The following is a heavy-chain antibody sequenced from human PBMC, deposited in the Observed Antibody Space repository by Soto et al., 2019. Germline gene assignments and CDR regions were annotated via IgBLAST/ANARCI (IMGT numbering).Heavy chain of an antibody. CDR3: ARHFVAVVIKGWGY. CDR2: IYYNGNT. Sequence: SETLSLTCAVYGGSFSGYYWTWIRQPPGKELEWIGKIYYNGNTYYNPSLKSRVSMSVDTSKNQFSLKLISVTAADTAVYYCARHFVAVVIKGWGYWGQGKLVTVSS. V-gene: IGHV4-34*01. CDR1: GGSFSGYY. D-gene: IGHD3-10*01. J-gene: IGHJ4*02.